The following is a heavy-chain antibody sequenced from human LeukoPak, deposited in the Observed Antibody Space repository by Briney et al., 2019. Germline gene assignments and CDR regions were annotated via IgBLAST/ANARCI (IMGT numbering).Heavy chain of an antibody. Sequence: GGSLRLSCAASGFTFSSYGMHWVRQAPGKGLEWVAVIWYDGSNKYYADSVKGRFTISRDNSKNTLYLQMNSLRAEDTAVYYCARDWKIEYFDYWGQGTLVTVSS. CDR3: ARDWKIEYFDY. CDR2: IWYDGSNK. CDR1: GFTFSSYG. V-gene: IGHV3-33*01. J-gene: IGHJ4*02. D-gene: IGHD1-1*01.